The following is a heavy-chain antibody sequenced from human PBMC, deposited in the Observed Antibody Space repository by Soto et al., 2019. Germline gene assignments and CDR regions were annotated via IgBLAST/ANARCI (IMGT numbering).Heavy chain of an antibody. CDR2: IYYSGST. V-gene: IGHV4-59*01. Sequence: PSETLSLTCTVSGGSISSYYWSWIRQPPGKGLEWIGYIYYSGSTNYNPSLKSRVTISVDTSKNQFSLKLSSVTAADTAVYYCARDHYYDSHMEYYYYGMDVWGQGTTVTVSS. J-gene: IGHJ6*02. D-gene: IGHD3-22*01. CDR1: GGSISSYY. CDR3: ARDHYYDSHMEYYYYGMDV.